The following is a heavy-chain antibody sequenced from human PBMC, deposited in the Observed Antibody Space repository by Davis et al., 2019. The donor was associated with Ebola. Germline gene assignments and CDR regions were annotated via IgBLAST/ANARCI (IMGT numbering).Heavy chain of an antibody. CDR1: GFTFSSYG. V-gene: IGHV3-30*18. CDR3: AKADWKYYYYGMDV. CDR2: ISYDGSNK. J-gene: IGHJ6*02. Sequence: GGSLTLSCPASGFTFSSYGMHWVRQAPGKGLEWVAGISYDGSNKYYTYSVKGRFTISRDNSKNTLYLQMNSLRAEETAVYYCAKADWKYYYYGMDVWGQGTTVTVSS. D-gene: IGHD1-1*01.